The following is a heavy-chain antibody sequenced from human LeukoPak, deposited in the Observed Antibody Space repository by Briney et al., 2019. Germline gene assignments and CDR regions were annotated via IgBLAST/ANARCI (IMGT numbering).Heavy chain of an antibody. CDR3: AIGGGYYSSGSYYKNWFDP. Sequence: ASVKVSCKASGYTFTSYGISWVRQAPGQGLEWMGWISAYNGNTNYAQKLQGRVTMTTDTSTSTAYMELRSLRSDDTAVYYCAIGGGYYSSGSYYKNWFDPWGQGILVTVSS. CDR2: ISAYNGNT. CDR1: GYTFTSYG. V-gene: IGHV1-18*04. J-gene: IGHJ5*02. D-gene: IGHD3-10*01.